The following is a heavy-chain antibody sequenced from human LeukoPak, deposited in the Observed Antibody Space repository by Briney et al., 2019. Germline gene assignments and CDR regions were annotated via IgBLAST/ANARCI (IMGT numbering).Heavy chain of an antibody. J-gene: IGHJ6*03. CDR3: ARIYGSGSYWGYYYYMDV. CDR1: GGTFSSYA. D-gene: IGHD3-10*01. Sequence: GASVKVSCKASGGTFSSYAISWVRQAPGQGLEWMGGIIPIFGTANYAQKFQGRVTITTDESTSTAYMELSSLRSEDTAVYYCARIYGSGSYWGYYYYMDVWSKGTTVTVSS. V-gene: IGHV1-69*05. CDR2: IIPIFGTA.